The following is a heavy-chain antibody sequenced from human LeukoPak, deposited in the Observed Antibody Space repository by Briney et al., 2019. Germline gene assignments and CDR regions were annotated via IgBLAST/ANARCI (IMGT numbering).Heavy chain of an antibody. J-gene: IGHJ4*02. D-gene: IGHD3-10*01. CDR1: SHSISRGYY. CDR2: ILQSGST. CDR3: ARGEVGEFDF. V-gene: IGHV4-38-2*01. Sequence: SETLSLTCAVSSHSISRGYYWHWIRQSTGKGLEGIGSILQSGSTSYNPSLKTPVPISVDTSKNHFSLRLVSATAADTAVYYCARGEVGEFDFWGQGALVTVSS.